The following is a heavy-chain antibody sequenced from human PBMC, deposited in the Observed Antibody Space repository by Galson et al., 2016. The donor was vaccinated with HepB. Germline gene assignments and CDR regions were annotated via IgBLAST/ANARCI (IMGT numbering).Heavy chain of an antibody. V-gene: IGHV3-53*01. CDR1: GFSVSGKY. J-gene: IGHJ3*02. CDR3: EGYSDHFDI. Sequence: SLRLSCAASGFSVSGKYMSWARQAPGKGLEGVSAIFSGDATYYRDSVKGRFTISRDTSKNTLYLQMNNLRAEDTAIYYCEGYSDHFDIWGQGTMVTVSS. D-gene: IGHD3-22*01. CDR2: IFSGDAT.